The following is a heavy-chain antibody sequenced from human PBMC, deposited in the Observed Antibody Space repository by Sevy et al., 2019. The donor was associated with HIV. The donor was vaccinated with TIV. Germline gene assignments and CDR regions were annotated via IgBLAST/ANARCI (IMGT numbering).Heavy chain of an antibody. CDR2: IIAYNGNT. CDR3: ARDQEFNYHSGSRSDGYNWFDP. CDR1: GYTFTSYG. V-gene: IGHV1-18*01. Sequence: ASVKVSCKASGYTFTSYGISWVRQAPGQGLEWMGWIIAYNGNTICAQKLQDRVTMTTDTSTSTAYMELRSLRSDDTAVYYCARDQEFNYHSGSRSDGYNWFDPWGQGTLVTVSS. D-gene: IGHD3-10*01. J-gene: IGHJ5*02.